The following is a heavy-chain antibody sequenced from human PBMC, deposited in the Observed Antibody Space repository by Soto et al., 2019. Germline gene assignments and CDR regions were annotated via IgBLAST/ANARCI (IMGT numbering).Heavy chain of an antibody. CDR2: FYYSGST. J-gene: IGHJ4*02. D-gene: IGHD3-22*01. CDR1: GFSISSYY. V-gene: IGHV4-59*08. CDR3: ARLNYYDSSGYYYLMYFDY. Sequence: PSETLSLTCTVSGFSISSYYWSWIRQPPGKGLEWIGYFYYSGSTNYNPSLKSRVTISVDTSKNHFSLKLSSVTAADTAVYYCARLNYYDSSGYYYLMYFDYWGQGTLVTVSS.